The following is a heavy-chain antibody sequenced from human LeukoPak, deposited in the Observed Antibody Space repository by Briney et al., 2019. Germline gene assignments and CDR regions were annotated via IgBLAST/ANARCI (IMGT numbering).Heavy chain of an antibody. Sequence: GFTXXXYAMXWVRQAPGKGLEWVSGISWNSGSIGYADSVKGRFTISRDNAKNSLYLQMNSLRAEDTALYYCAKDTTWGIAARYTNWFDPWGQGTLVTVSS. CDR1: GFTXXXYA. D-gene: IGHD6-6*01. J-gene: IGHJ5*02. CDR2: ISWNSGSI. CDR3: AKDTTWGIAARYTNWFDP. V-gene: IGHV3-9*01.